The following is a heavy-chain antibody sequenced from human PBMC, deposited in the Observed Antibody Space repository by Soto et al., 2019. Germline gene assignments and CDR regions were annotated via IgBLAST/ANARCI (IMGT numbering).Heavy chain of an antibody. CDR1: RYTFTSYY. Sequence: ASVKVSCKASRYTFTSYYIHWVRQAPGQGLEWMGIINPSGGSTSYAQKFQGRVTMTRDTSTSTVYMELSSLRSEDTAVYYCARSIAVALDAFDIWGQGTMVTVSS. V-gene: IGHV1-46*01. CDR2: INPSGGST. CDR3: ARSIAVALDAFDI. D-gene: IGHD6-19*01. J-gene: IGHJ3*02.